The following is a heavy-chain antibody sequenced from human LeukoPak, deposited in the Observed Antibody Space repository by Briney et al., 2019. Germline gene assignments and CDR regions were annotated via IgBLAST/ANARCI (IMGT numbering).Heavy chain of an antibody. D-gene: IGHD1-26*01. CDR1: GGSISKNNYY. CDR2: MHYSGST. CDR3: AREGANTRKCDY. Sequence: KPSETLSLTCTVSGGSISKNNYYWGWIRQPPGKGLEWIGSMHYSGSTYYNPSLKSRVTISVDTSKSQFSLNLSSVTAADTAVYYCAREGANTRKCDYWGQGTLVIVSS. V-gene: IGHV4-39*02. J-gene: IGHJ4*02.